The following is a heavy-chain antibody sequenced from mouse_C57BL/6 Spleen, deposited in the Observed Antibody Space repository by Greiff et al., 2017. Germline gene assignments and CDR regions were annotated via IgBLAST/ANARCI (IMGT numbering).Heavy chain of an antibody. V-gene: IGHV1-82*01. J-gene: IGHJ4*01. CDR3: ARWMAHYGSGAMDY. D-gene: IGHD1-1*01. Sequence: QVQLQQSGPELVKPGASVKISCKASGYAFSSSWMNWVKQRPGKGLEWIGRIYPGDGDTNYNGKFKGKATLTADKSSSTAYMQLSSLTSEDSAVYFCARWMAHYGSGAMDYWGQGTSVTVSS. CDR1: GYAFSSSW. CDR2: IYPGDGDT.